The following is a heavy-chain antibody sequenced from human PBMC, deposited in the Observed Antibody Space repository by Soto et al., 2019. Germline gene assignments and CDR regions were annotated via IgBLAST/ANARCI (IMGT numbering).Heavy chain of an antibody. J-gene: IGHJ4*02. D-gene: IGHD3-10*02. CDR3: ASMVGRSNFDS. V-gene: IGHV3-21*06. Sequence: EVSLVESGGGLVKPGGSLRLSCVASGFIFSDYSMNLVRQAPGKGLEWVAAISSSGGHTFYADSVKGLFTISRDNPKSSVFLQMSSLGGEDTAVYWCASMVGRSNFDSWGQGTLVTVSS. CDR2: ISSSGGHT. CDR1: GFIFSDYS.